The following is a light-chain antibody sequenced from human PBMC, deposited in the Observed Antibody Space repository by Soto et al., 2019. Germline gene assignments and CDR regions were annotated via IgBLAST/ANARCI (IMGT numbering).Light chain of an antibody. J-gene: IGLJ2*01. Sequence: QSVLTQPPSVSGAPGQRVTISCTGSSSNIGAGYDVHWYQQLPGTAPKLLIYGNSNRPSGVPDRFSGSKSGTSASLAITGLQAEDEADYYCQSYDSSLSVLVFGGGTQLTVL. V-gene: IGLV1-40*01. CDR2: GNS. CDR1: SSNIGAGYD. CDR3: QSYDSSLSVLV.